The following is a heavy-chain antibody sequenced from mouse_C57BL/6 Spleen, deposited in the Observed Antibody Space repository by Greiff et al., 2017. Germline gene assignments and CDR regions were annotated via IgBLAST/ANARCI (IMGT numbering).Heavy chain of an antibody. Sequence: VQLQQSGPELVKPGASVKIPCKASGYTFTDYNMDWVKQSHGKSLEWIGDINPNNGGTIYNQKFKGKATVTVDKSSSTAYMGLRSLTSEDTAVYCCARGGFLYFDVWGTGTTVTVSS. J-gene: IGHJ1*03. CDR1: GYTFTDYN. CDR3: ARGGFLYFDV. V-gene: IGHV1-18*01. CDR2: INPNNGGT.